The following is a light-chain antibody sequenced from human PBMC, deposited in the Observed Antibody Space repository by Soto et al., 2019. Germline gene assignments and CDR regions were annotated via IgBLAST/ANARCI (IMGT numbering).Light chain of an antibody. CDR1: SSNIGSNP. CDR3: AAWDDGLSAYV. V-gene: IGLV1-47*01. CDR2: RNN. J-gene: IGLJ1*01. Sequence: QSLLTQPPSASGTPGQRFTISCSGGSSNIGSNPVYWHQHLPGTAPKLLVYRNNQRPSGVPDRFSDSKYGTSAFLAISGLRSEDEADYYCAAWDDGLSAYVFGTGTKVTVL.